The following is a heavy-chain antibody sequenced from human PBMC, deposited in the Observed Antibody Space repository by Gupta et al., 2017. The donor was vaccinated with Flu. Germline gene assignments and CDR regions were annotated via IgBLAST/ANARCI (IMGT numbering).Heavy chain of an antibody. CDR1: GYSFSDYG. CDR3: ARAKYDFSDYYHPMDV. D-gene: IGHD3-3*01. CDR2: ISTYNGGT. V-gene: IGHV1-18*01. Sequence: QVQLVQSEAEVRESGASVKVSCKASGYSFSDYGISWVRQAPGQGLEWVGWISTYNGGTNYAQKLQDRVTLSTDTATNPAYMELRGLRSDDTAVYYCARAKYDFSDYYHPMDVWGQGTTVTVSS. J-gene: IGHJ6*02.